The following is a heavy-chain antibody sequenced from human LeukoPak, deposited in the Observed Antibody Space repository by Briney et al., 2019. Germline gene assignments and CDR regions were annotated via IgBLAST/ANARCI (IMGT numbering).Heavy chain of an antibody. D-gene: IGHD7-27*01. Sequence: GGSLRLSCAASGFTSSSYAMHWVRQAPGKGLEWVAVISYDGSNKYYADSVKGRFTISRDNSKNTLYLQMNSLRAEDTAVYYCARAWGRYYYYGMDVWGQGTTVTVSS. CDR2: ISYDGSNK. CDR3: ARAWGRYYYYGMDV. CDR1: GFTSSSYA. J-gene: IGHJ6*02. V-gene: IGHV3-30-3*01.